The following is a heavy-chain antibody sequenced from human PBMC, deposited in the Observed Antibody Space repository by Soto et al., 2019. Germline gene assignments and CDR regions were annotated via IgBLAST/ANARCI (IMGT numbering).Heavy chain of an antibody. CDR2: LLPIFGTA. CDR3: ASTRYCSSTRCLSQFDY. Sequence: QVQLVQSAAEVKKPGSSVKVSCKASGGTFSSYAISWVRQSPGQGLEWMGGLLPIFGTATYAQKFQGRVTIPADESTSTAYMELSSLRSEDTSVYYCASTRYCSSTRCLSQFDYWGQGPLVTVSS. CDR1: GGTFSSYA. J-gene: IGHJ4*02. D-gene: IGHD2-2*01. V-gene: IGHV1-69*01.